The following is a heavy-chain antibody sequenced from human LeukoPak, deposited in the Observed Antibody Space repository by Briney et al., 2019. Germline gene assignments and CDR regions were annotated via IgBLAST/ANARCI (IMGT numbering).Heavy chain of an antibody. CDR2: IYHSGST. Sequence: PSETLSLTCAVSGGSISSSNWWSWVRQPPGKGLEWIGEIYHSGSTNYNPSLKSRVTISVDKSKNQFSLKLSSVTAADTAVYYCAREAADSSSWPQYFQHWGQGTLVTVSS. V-gene: IGHV4-4*02. CDR3: AREAADSSSWPQYFQH. D-gene: IGHD6-13*01. CDR1: GGSISSSNW. J-gene: IGHJ1*01.